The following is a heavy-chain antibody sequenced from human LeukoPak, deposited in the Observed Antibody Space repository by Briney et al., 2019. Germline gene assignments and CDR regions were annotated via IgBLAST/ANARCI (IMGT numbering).Heavy chain of an antibody. J-gene: IGHJ4*02. Sequence: SETLSLTCTVSGGSISSGSYYWSWIRQPAGKGLEWIGRIYTSGSTNYNPSLKSRVTISVDTSKNQFSLKLSSVTAADTAVYYCASGYCSSTSCIDFDYWGQGTLVTVSS. CDR1: GGSISSGSYY. CDR2: IYTSGST. D-gene: IGHD2-2*01. CDR3: ASGYCSSTSCIDFDY. V-gene: IGHV4-61*02.